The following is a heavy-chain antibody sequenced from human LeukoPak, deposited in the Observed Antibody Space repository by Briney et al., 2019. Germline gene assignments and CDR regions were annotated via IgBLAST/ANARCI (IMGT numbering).Heavy chain of an antibody. CDR1: GGSFSGYY. D-gene: IGHD3-22*01. J-gene: IGHJ4*02. CDR3: ARGDYYDSSGLDY. Sequence: SETLSLTCAVYGGSFSGYYWSWIRQPPGKGLEWIGEINHSGSTNYNPSLKSRVTISVDTSKNQFSLKLSSVTAADTAVYYRARGDYYDSSGLDYWGQGTLVTVSS. CDR2: INHSGST. V-gene: IGHV4-34*01.